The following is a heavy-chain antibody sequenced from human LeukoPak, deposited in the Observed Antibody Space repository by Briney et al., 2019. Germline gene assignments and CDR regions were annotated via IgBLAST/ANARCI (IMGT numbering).Heavy chain of an antibody. V-gene: IGHV4-39*01. J-gene: IGHJ4*02. Sequence: PSETLSLTCTVSGGSISSSSYYWGWIRQPPGKGLEWIGSIYYSGSTYYNPSLKSRVTISVDTSKNQFSLKLSSVTAADTAVYYCARVKDSSGWYARQDFDYWGQGTLVTVSS. CDR3: ARVKDSSGWYARQDFDY. CDR2: IYYSGST. D-gene: IGHD6-19*01. CDR1: GGSISSSSYY.